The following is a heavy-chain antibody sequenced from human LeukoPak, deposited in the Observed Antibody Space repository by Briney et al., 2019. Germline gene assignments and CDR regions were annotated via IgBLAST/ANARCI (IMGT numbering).Heavy chain of an antibody. D-gene: IGHD1-26*01. V-gene: IGHV3-74*01. Sequence: PGGSLRLSRAASGFTFSSSWMHWVRQAPGKGLVWVSRIKSDGSSTSYADSVKGRFTISRDNAKNMVYLQMNSLRAEDTAVYYCAREPMGVTGYWGQGTLVTVSS. CDR3: AREPMGVTGY. J-gene: IGHJ4*02. CDR1: GFTFSSSW. CDR2: IKSDGSST.